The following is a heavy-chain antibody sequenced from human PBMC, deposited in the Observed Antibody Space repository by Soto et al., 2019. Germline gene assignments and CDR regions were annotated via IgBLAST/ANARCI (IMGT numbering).Heavy chain of an antibody. CDR3: ARQASMVRGGYYYYYYMDV. D-gene: IGHD3-10*01. J-gene: IGHJ6*03. V-gene: IGHV4-39*01. CDR1: GGSISSSSYY. CDR2: IYYSGST. Sequence: PSETLSLTCTVSGGSISSSSYYWGWIRQPPGKGLEWIGSIYYSGSTYYNPSLKSRVTISADTSKNQFSLKLSSVTAADTAVFYCARQASMVRGGYYYYYYMDVWGKGTTVTVSS.